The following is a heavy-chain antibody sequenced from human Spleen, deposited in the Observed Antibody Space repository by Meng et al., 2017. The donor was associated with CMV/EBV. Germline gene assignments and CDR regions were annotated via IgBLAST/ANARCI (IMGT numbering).Heavy chain of an antibody. CDR1: GFTFSDYY. D-gene: IGHD2-15*01. CDR2: ISSNDSTT. Sequence: SGFTFSDYYMSWIRQAPGRGLGWVSYISSNDSTTNYAEAVQDRFAITRDNDTNSMYLQMNSLRTEDTAVYYCARNQACRGGSCYVGYWGQGTLVTVSS. CDR3: ARNQACRGGSCYVGY. V-gene: IGHV3-11*04. J-gene: IGHJ4*02.